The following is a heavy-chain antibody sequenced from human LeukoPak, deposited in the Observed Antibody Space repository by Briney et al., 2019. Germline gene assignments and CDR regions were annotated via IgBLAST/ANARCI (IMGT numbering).Heavy chain of an antibody. D-gene: IGHD3-10*01. CDR2: FDPEDGET. CDR3: ATDGRITMVRGPFDP. CDR1: GYTLTELS. J-gene: IGHJ5*02. V-gene: IGHV1-24*01. Sequence: ASVKVYCKVSGYTLTELSMHWVRQAPGKGLEWMGGFDPEDGETIYAQKFQGRVTMTEDTSTDTAYMELSSLRSEDTAVYYCATDGRITMVRGPFDPWGQGTLVTVSS.